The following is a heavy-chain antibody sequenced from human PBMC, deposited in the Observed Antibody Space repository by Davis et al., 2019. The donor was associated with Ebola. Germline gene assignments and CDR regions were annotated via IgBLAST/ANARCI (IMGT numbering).Heavy chain of an antibody. CDR3: ARDGDSSGYAFDY. V-gene: IGHV1-18*04. CDR2: ISAYNGNT. J-gene: IGHJ4*02. CDR1: RYTFTSYR. Sequence: SVTVSCKASRYTFTSYRISCVRQPPGQGLEWMGWISAYNGNTNYVQKLQGRVTMTTDTSTSTAYMELRSLRSDDTAVYYCARDGDSSGYAFDYWGQGTLVTVSS. D-gene: IGHD3-22*01.